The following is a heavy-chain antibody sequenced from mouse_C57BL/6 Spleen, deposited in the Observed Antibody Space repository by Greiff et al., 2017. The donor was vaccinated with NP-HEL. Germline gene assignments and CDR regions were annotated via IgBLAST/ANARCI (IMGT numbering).Heavy chain of an antibody. CDR3: ARIRGYYYAMDY. CDR2: LYPGSGST. J-gene: IGHJ4*01. V-gene: IGHV1-55*01. Sequence: QVHVKQPGAELVKPGASVKMSCKASGYTFTSYWITWVKQRPGQGLEWIGDLYPGSGSTNYNEKFKSKATLTVDTSSSTAYMQLSSLTSEDSAVYYCARIRGYYYAMDYWGQGTSVTVSS. CDR1: GYTFTSYW.